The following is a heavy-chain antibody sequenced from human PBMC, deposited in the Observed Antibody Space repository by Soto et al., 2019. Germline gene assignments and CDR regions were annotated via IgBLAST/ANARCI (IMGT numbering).Heavy chain of an antibody. D-gene: IGHD6-19*01. Sequence: QLQLQESGPGLVKPSETLSLTCTVSGGSIRSSNYYWGWIRQPPGKGLESIGSIFYTGSTYYDPSLRSRVTISVDTSKNQFSLKLSSVTAADTAVYYCARQKGAVAGRGFDYWGQGTLVTVSS. CDR2: IFYTGST. CDR3: ARQKGAVAGRGFDY. V-gene: IGHV4-39*01. J-gene: IGHJ4*02. CDR1: GGSIRSSNYY.